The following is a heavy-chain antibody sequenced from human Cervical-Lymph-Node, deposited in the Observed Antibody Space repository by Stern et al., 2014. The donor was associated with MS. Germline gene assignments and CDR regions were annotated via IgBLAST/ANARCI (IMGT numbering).Heavy chain of an antibody. D-gene: IGHD2-15*01. J-gene: IGHJ3*02. Sequence: QVQLVQSGAEVKKPGASVKVSCKASGYTFTSYGISWVRQAPGQGLEWMGLISTYNGNTNYAQKLQGRVTMTTDTATSTACMELRSLRADDTAVYYCARGLLGSENAFDIWGQGTMVTVSS. CDR1: GYTFTSYG. V-gene: IGHV1-18*01. CDR2: ISTYNGNT. CDR3: ARGLLGSENAFDI.